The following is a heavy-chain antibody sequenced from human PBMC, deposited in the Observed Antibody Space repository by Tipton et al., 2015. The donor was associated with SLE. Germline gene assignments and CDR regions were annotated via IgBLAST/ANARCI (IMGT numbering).Heavy chain of an antibody. J-gene: IGHJ4*02. CDR3: ARVDGYSSSWNRKYFDY. D-gene: IGHD6-13*01. CDR1: GFTFSSYA. Sequence: SLRLSCAASGFTFSSYAMIWVRQAPGKGLEWVSPISGSGGSTYYADSVKGRFTISRDNSKNTLYLQMNSLRAEDAAVYYCARVDGYSSSWNRKYFDYWGQGTLVTVSS. V-gene: IGHV3-23*01. CDR2: ISGSGGST.